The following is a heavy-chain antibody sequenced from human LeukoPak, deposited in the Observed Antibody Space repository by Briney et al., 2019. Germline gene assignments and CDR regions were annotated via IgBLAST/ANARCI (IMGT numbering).Heavy chain of an antibody. V-gene: IGHV4-39*07. CDR1: GGSISSSSYY. J-gene: IGHJ6*03. D-gene: IGHD2-2*01. Sequence: SETLSLTCTVSGGSISSSSYYWGWIRQPPGKGLEWIGSIYYSVSTYYNPSLKRRVTISVDTSKNQFSLKLSSVTAADTAVYYCARALGPYCSSTSCRIYYYYYMDVWGTGTTVTISS. CDR3: ARALGPYCSSTSCRIYYYYYMDV. CDR2: IYYSVST.